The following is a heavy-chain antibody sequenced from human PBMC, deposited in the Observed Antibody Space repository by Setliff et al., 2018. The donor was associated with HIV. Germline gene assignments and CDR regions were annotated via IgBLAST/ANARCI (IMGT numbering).Heavy chain of an antibody. J-gene: IGHJ3*02. V-gene: IGHV3-21*01. CDR1: GFTFSSYS. D-gene: IGHD3-22*01. Sequence: PGGSLRLSCAASGFTFSSYSMNWVRQAPGKWLEWVSSISSSSSYIFYADSMKGRFTISRDNAKNSLYLQMNSLRAEDTAVYYCARDPYYYDSSGYGPRAFDIWGQGTMVTVSS. CDR3: ARDPYYYDSSGYGPRAFDI. CDR2: ISSSSSYI.